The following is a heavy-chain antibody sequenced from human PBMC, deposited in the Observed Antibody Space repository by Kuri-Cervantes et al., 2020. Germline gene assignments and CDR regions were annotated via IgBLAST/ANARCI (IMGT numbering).Heavy chain of an antibody. D-gene: IGHD6-19*01. CDR1: GFSLSTSGMC. Sequence: SGPTLVKPTQTLTLTCTFSGFSLSTSGMCVSWVRQPPGKALEWLALIDWDDDKYYSTSLKTRLTISKDTSKNQVVLTMTNMDPVDTATYYCARSRNPGSGQYYFDYWGQGTLVTVSS. CDR3: ARSRNPGSGQYYFDY. CDR2: IDWDDDK. J-gene: IGHJ4*02. V-gene: IGHV2-70*20.